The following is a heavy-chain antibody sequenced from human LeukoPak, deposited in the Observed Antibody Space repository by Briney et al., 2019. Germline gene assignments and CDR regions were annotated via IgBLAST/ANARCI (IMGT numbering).Heavy chain of an antibody. Sequence: SETLSLTCAVYGGSFSGYYWSWIRQPPGKGLEWIGEINHSGSTNYNPSLKSRVTISVDTSKNQFSLKLSSVTAADTAVYYCARGGGDGTAHNWFDPRGQGTLVTVSS. CDR3: ARGGGDGTAHNWFDP. CDR2: INHSGST. J-gene: IGHJ5*02. V-gene: IGHV4-34*01. CDR1: GGSFSGYY. D-gene: IGHD3-16*01.